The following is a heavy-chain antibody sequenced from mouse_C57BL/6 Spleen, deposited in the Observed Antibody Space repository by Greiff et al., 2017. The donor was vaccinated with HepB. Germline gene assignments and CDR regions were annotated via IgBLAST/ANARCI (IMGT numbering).Heavy chain of an antibody. V-gene: IGHV1-55*01. CDR3: ARTMITTKRTRYYYAMDY. D-gene: IGHD2-4*01. CDR2: IYPGSGST. Sequence: VQLQQPGAELVKPGASVKMSCKASGYTFTSYWITWVKQRPGQGLEWIGDIYPGSGSTNYNEKFKSKATLTVDTSSSTAYMQLSSLTSEDSAVYYCARTMITTKRTRYYYAMDYWGQGTSVTVSS. J-gene: IGHJ4*01. CDR1: GYTFTSYW.